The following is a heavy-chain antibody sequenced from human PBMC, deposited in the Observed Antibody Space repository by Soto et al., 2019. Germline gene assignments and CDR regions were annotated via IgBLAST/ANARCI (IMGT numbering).Heavy chain of an antibody. CDR2: ISYDGSNK. Sequence: GGSLRLSCAASGFTFSSYGMHWVRQAPGKGLEWVAVISYDGSNKYYADSVKGRFTISRDNSKNTLYLQMNSLRAEDTAVYYCAKDSAPGPDYYGSGSYFDYWGQGTLVTVSS. CDR3: AKDSAPGPDYYGSGSYFDY. V-gene: IGHV3-30*18. J-gene: IGHJ4*02. CDR1: GFTFSSYG. D-gene: IGHD3-10*01.